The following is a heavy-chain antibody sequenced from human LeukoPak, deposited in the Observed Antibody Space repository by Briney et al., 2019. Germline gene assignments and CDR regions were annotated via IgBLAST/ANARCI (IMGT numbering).Heavy chain of an antibody. CDR1: GFTFSSYS. CDR3: ARDNWNDAPGGFDP. Sequence: GGSLRLSCAASGFTFSSYSMNWVRQAPGKGLEWVSSITRSSTSTYYTDSVRGRFTISRDNAKNSLYLQMNSLRAEDTAVYYCARDNWNDAPGGFDPWGQGALVTVSS. V-gene: IGHV3-21*01. J-gene: IGHJ5*02. D-gene: IGHD1-20*01. CDR2: ITRSSTST.